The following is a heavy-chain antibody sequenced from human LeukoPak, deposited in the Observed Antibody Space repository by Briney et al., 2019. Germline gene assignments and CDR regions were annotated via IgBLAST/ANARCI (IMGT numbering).Heavy chain of an antibody. D-gene: IGHD6-13*01. CDR1: GGSFSGYY. CDR2: VNHSGST. J-gene: IGHJ5*02. Sequence: SETLSLTCAVYGGSFSGYYWNWFRQPPGTGLEWIGEVNHSGSTNYNPSLKSRVTISVDTSKNQFSLKLSSVTAADTAVYYCARGHRYSPYWFDPWGQGTLVTVSS. V-gene: IGHV4-34*01. CDR3: ARGHRYSPYWFDP.